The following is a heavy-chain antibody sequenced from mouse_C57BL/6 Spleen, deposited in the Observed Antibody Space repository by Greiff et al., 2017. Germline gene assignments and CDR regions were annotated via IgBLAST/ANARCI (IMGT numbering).Heavy chain of an antibody. D-gene: IGHD3-1*01. V-gene: IGHV1-39*01. CDR3: AREGGCDSAWFAY. Sequence: EVQLQQSGPELVKPGASVKISCKASGYSFTDYNMNWVKQSNGKSLEWIGAINPNYGTTRYNQKFKGNATLTVDQSTSTAYMQLNSLTSEDSAVYYCAREGGCDSAWFAYWGQGTLVTVSA. J-gene: IGHJ3*01. CDR1: GYSFTDYN. CDR2: INPNYGTT.